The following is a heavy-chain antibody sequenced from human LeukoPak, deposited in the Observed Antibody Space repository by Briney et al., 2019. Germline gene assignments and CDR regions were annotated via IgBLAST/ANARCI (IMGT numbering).Heavy chain of an antibody. CDR1: GYTFTGYY. D-gene: IGHD6-19*01. CDR3: ARDSSGFYTFDY. CDR2: INPNSGGT. V-gene: IGHV1-2*04. J-gene: IGHJ4*02. Sequence: AASVTVSFKASGYTFTGYYMHWVRQAPGQGLEWMGWINPNSGGTNYAQKFQGWVTMTRDTSVSTAYMELSRLRSDDTAVYYCARDSSGFYTFDYWGQGTLVTVSS.